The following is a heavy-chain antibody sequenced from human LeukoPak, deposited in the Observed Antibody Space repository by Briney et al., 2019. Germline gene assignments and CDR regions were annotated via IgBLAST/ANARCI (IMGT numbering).Heavy chain of an antibody. CDR3: ARVAAAGTGFDY. D-gene: IGHD6-13*01. Sequence: PGGSLRLSCAASGFTFSSYAMHWVRQAPGKGLEYVSAISSNGGSTYYANSVKGRFTISRDSSENTLYLQMGSLRAEDMAVYYCARVAAAGTGFDYWGQGTLVTVSS. V-gene: IGHV3-64*01. CDR2: ISSNGGST. CDR1: GFTFSSYA. J-gene: IGHJ4*02.